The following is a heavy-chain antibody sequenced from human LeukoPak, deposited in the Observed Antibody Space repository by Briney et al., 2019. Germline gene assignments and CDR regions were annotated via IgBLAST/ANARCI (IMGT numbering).Heavy chain of an antibody. V-gene: IGHV3-30*03. D-gene: IGHD4-23*01. CDR2: ISYDGSNK. CDR1: GFTFSSYG. CDR3: ARAVGSQNLYGGNKAEYFQH. J-gene: IGHJ1*01. Sequence: GGSLRLSYAASGFTFSSYGMHWVRQAPGKGLEWVAVISYDGSNKYYADSVKGRFTISRDNSKNTLYLQMNSLRAEDTAVYYCARAVGSQNLYGGNKAEYFQHWGQGTLVTVSS.